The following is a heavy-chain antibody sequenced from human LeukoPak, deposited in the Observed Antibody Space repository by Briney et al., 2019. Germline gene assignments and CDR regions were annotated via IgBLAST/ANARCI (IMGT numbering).Heavy chain of an antibody. CDR1: GFTFSEAW. V-gene: IGHV3-11*04. D-gene: IGHD3-3*01. Sequence: GGSLRLSCAASGFTFSEAWMSWVRQAPGKGLEWVSKIDVSGNTMYADSVKGRFTISRDNAKSSLYLQMNSLRAEDTAVYYCVKDRYDFWSGYHLEGPDYWGQGTLVTVSS. CDR3: VKDRYDFWSGYHLEGPDY. J-gene: IGHJ4*02. CDR2: IDVSGNT.